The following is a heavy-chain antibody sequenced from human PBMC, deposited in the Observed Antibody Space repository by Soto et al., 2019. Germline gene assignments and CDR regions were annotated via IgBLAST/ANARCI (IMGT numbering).Heavy chain of an antibody. CDR1: GFTFSNAW. J-gene: IGHJ4*02. Sequence: EVQLVESGGGLVKPGGSLRLSCAASGFTFSNAWMNWVRQAPGKGLEWVGRIKSKTDGGTTDYAAPVKGRFTISRDDSKNTLYLQMNSLKTEDTAVYYCTTETSGSSWYIRDYWGQGTLVTVSS. CDR3: TTETSGSSWYIRDY. D-gene: IGHD6-13*01. V-gene: IGHV3-15*07. CDR2: IKSKTDGGTT.